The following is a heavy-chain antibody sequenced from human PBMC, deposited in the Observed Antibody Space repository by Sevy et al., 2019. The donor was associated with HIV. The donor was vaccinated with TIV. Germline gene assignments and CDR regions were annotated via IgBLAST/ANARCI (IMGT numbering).Heavy chain of an antibody. CDR1: GFTFSSYA. V-gene: IGHV3-30-3*01. CDR3: ARDRGPTQYYYYAMDV. Sequence: GGSLRLSCAASGFTFSSYAMHWVRQAPGKGLEWVAVISYDGSNKYYADSVKGRFTISRDNSKNTLYLQMNSLRAEDTAVYYCARDRGPTQYYYYAMDVWGQGTTVTLSS. J-gene: IGHJ6*02. CDR2: ISYDGSNK.